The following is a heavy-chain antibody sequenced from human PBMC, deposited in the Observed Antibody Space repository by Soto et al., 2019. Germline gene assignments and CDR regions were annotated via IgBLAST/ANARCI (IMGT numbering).Heavy chain of an antibody. CDR2: ISYDGSNK. CDR3: ARDGPHYYGSGSPLYYYGMDV. J-gene: IGHJ6*02. D-gene: IGHD3-10*01. Sequence: GESLKISCAASGFTFSSYAMHWVRQAPGKGLEWVAVISYDGSNKYYADSVKGRFTISRDNSKNTLYLQMNSLRAEDTAVYYCARDGPHYYGSGSPLYYYGMDVWGQGTTVTVSS. V-gene: IGHV3-30*04. CDR1: GFTFSSYA.